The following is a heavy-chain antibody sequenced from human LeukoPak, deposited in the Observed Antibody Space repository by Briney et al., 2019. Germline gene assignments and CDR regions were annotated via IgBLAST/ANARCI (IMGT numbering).Heavy chain of an antibody. V-gene: IGHV3-21*01. D-gene: IGHD1-26*01. Sequence: TAGGSLRLSCAASGFTFSSYSMNWVRQAPGKGLEWVSSISSSSSSIYYADSVKGRFAISRDNAKNSLYLQMNSLRAEDTAVYYCAREVPQYSGSYNYWGQGTLVIVSS. CDR3: AREVPQYSGSYNY. CDR2: ISSSSSSI. CDR1: GFTFSSYS. J-gene: IGHJ4*02.